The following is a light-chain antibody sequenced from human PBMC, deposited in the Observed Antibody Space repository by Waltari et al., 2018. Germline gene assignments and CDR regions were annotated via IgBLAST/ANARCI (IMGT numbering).Light chain of an antibody. Sequence: ELVLTQSPGTLSLSPAERAILSCRPSQSVGRTLAWYQQKPGQAPRLLIYGASNRATGIPDRFSGSGSGTDFSLTISRLEPEDFSVYYCQHYVRLPVTFGQGTRVEI. CDR1: QSVGRT. J-gene: IGKJ1*01. CDR3: QHYVRLPVT. CDR2: GAS. V-gene: IGKV3-20*01.